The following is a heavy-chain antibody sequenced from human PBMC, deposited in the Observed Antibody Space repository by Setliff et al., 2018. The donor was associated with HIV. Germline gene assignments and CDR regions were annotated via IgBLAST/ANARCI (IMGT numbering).Heavy chain of an antibody. Sequence: SETLSLTCSISGDSISSSHYYWGWIRQPPGKGLDWIGIIYYSGTPYYNESLKSQVTMSVDTSKNQFSLKVNSVTAADTAVFYCARHRVITGSFDSWSQGTLVTVSS. V-gene: IGHV4-39*01. CDR2: IYYSGTP. J-gene: IGHJ4*02. CDR3: ARHRVITGSFDS. D-gene: IGHD3-10*01. CDR1: GDSISSSHYY.